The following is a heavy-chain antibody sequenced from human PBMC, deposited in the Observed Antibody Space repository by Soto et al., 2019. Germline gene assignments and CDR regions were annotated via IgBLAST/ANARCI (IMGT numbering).Heavy chain of an antibody. D-gene: IGHD6-19*01. CDR3: AHSWLGGMDV. CDR2: TYCDDEK. V-gene: IGHV2-5*02. CDR1: GFSLSTAGVG. J-gene: IGHJ6*02. Sequence: QITLKESGPGLVKPTQTLTVTCTFSGFSLSTAGVGVGWIRQPPGKALEWLAFTYCDDEKGYSPSLKSRPTITKDPSKNQVVLRLTNMDPVDTATYYCAHSWLGGMDVWGQGTTVTVSS.